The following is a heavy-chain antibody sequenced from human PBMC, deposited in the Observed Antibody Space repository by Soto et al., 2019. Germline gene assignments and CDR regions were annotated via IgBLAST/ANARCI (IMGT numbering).Heavy chain of an antibody. CDR3: ARDRRGYCSGGSCSPPVVVY. Sequence: QVQLVQSGAEVKKPGASVKVSCKASGYTFTSYGISWVRQAPGQGLEWMGWISAYNGNTNYAQKLQGRVTMTTDTSTSTAYMELRSLRSDDTAVYYCARDRRGYCSGGSCSPPVVVYWGQGTLVTVSS. CDR2: ISAYNGNT. V-gene: IGHV1-18*01. CDR1: GYTFTSYG. D-gene: IGHD2-15*01. J-gene: IGHJ4*02.